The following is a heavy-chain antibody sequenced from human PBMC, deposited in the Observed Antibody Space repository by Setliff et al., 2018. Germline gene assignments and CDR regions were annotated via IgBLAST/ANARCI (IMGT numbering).Heavy chain of an antibody. CDR3: AREGVGSGSYYWEVVRGMDV. CDR1: GYSISSGYY. CDR2: IYHSGST. J-gene: IGHJ6*02. V-gene: IGHV4-38-2*02. Sequence: PSETLSLTCTVSGYSISSGYYWGWIRQPPGKGLEWIGSIYHSGSTYYNPSLKSRVTISVDTSKNQLSLKLSSVTAADTAVYYCAREGVGSGSYYWEVVRGMDVWGQGTTVTVS. D-gene: IGHD3-10*01.